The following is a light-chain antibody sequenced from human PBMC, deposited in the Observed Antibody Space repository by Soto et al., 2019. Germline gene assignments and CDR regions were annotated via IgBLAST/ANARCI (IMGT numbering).Light chain of an antibody. CDR1: QSVSSN. CDR3: QPYDNWPPWT. Sequence: EVVMTQSPATLSVSPGERATLSCRASQSVSSNLAWYQQKPGQAPRLLIYGASTRATGVPVRFSGSGSGTEFTLTIGSLQSEDFAFYYCQPYDNWPPWTFGQGTKVEIK. J-gene: IGKJ1*01. CDR2: GAS. V-gene: IGKV3-15*01.